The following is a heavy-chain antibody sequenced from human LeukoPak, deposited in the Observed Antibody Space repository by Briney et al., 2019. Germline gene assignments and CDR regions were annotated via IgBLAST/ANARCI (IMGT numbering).Heavy chain of an antibody. CDR2: IHENGGTE. J-gene: IGHJ4*02. Sequence: GGSLRLSCSASGFTVSRSWMSWVRQTPGRGLEWVACIHENGGTEYYVDSVRGRFAISRDNTKNSLYLQMSSLTVEDTAIYYCARDLSSRDAYWGQGTLVTVSS. CDR1: GFTVSRSW. D-gene: IGHD6-13*01. V-gene: IGHV3-7*03. CDR3: ARDLSSRDAY.